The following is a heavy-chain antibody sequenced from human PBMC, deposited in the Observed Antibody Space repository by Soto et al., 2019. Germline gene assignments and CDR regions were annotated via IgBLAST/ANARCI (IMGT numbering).Heavy chain of an antibody. V-gene: IGHV3-30-3*01. D-gene: IGHD5-18*01. Sequence: GSLRLSCAASGFTFSNYAMHWVRQAPGEGLEWVAVISYDGSNKYYADSVKGRFTISRDNSKNTLYLQMNSLRAEDTAVYYCARDLTAMFSYWGQGTLVTVSS. CDR3: ARDLTAMFSY. J-gene: IGHJ4*02. CDR2: ISYDGSNK. CDR1: GFTFSNYA.